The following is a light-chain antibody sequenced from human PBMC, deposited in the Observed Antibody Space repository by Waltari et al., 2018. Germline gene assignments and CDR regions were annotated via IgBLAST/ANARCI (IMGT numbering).Light chain of an antibody. V-gene: IGKV3-11*01. CDR3: QQRSNWPPT. J-gene: IGKJ1*01. CDR2: DAS. Sequence: EIVLTQSPATLSLSPGERATLSCRASQSVSRHLAWYQQKPGQAPRLLIYDASNRATGVPARFSGRGSGTDFTLTISSLEPEDFAVYYCQQRSNWPPTFGQGTKVEIK. CDR1: QSVSRH.